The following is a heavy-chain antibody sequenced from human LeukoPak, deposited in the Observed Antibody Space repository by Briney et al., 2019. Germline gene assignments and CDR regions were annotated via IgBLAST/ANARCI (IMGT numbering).Heavy chain of an antibody. Sequence: GGSLRLSCAASGFTFDDYAMHWDQQAPGKGLEWVSGISWNSGSIGYADSVKGRFTISRDNAKNSLYLQMNSLRAEDTALYYCAKTAYYYDSSGAFDIWGQGTMVTVSS. J-gene: IGHJ3*02. D-gene: IGHD3-22*01. V-gene: IGHV3-9*01. CDR1: GFTFDDYA. CDR2: ISWNSGSI. CDR3: AKTAYYYDSSGAFDI.